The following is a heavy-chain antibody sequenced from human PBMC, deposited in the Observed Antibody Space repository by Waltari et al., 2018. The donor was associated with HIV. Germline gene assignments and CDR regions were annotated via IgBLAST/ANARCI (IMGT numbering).Heavy chain of an antibody. J-gene: IGHJ4*02. Sequence: EGQLVESGGDLVQPGGSLRLSCAVSGFTFTTYWMSWVRQAAGKGLEWVSNINLNGSEKYYVDSVKGRFTISRDNAKNSLFLQMNSLRAEDTGIYYCARGWAYYWGQGTLVTVSS. V-gene: IGHV3-7*01. CDR3: ARGWAYY. CDR1: GFTFTTYW. CDR2: INLNGSEK.